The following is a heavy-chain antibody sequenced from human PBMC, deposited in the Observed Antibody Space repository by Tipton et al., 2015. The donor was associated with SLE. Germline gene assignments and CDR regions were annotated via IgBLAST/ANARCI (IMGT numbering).Heavy chain of an antibody. CDR1: GYTFTSYG. V-gene: IGHV1-18*01. D-gene: IGHD3-3*01. CDR2: ISAYNGNT. J-gene: IGHJ5*02. CDR3: ARVRLEWLLGWFDP. Sequence: QVQLVQSGAEVKKPGASVKVSCKASGYTFTSYGISWVRQAPGQGLEWMGWISAYNGNTNYAQKLQGRVTITRDTSASTAYMELSSLRSEDTAVYYCARVRLEWLLGWFDPWGQGTLVTVSS.